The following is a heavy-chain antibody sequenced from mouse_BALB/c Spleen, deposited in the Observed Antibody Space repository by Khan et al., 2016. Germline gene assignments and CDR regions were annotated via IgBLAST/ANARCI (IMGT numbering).Heavy chain of an antibody. V-gene: IGHV9-1*02. CDR2: INTYTGEP. CDR3: ARGAMVTTGWYFDV. CDR1: GYTFTNSG. D-gene: IGHD2-2*01. J-gene: IGHJ1*01. Sequence: QIQLVPSGPELKKPGETVKISCKASGYTFTNSGMNWVKQAPGKGLKWVGWINTYTGEPTYADDFKGRFAFSLETSASTAYLQINNLKNEDMTTYFCARGAMVTTGWYFDVWGAGTTVTVSS.